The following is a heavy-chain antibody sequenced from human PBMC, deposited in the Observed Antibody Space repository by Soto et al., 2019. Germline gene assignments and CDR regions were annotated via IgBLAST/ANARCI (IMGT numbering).Heavy chain of an antibody. D-gene: IGHD3-22*01. Sequence: QVQLRESGPGLVRPSETLSLKCTVAGGSISNGGNYWSWIRHHPGKALECIGYIYYTGSTYYNPSLKSRVTLAVDTSENQFSLKLTSVTAADTSVYYCARGQITDYHSITYFALRCYLDYWGQGSLVTVSS. CDR2: IYYTGST. J-gene: IGHJ4*02. V-gene: IGHV4-31*03. CDR1: GGSISNGGNY. CDR3: ARGQITDYHSITYFALRCYLDY.